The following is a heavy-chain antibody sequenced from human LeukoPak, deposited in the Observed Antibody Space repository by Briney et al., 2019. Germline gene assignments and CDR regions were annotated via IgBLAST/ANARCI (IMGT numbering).Heavy chain of an antibody. CDR1: GGSISGSSYF. J-gene: IGHJ5*02. CDR2: ISYSGST. D-gene: IGHD2-2*01. CDR3: ARATYQLPTGWFDP. Sequence: SETLSLTCTVSGGSISGSSYFWGWIRQPPGKGLEWIGSISYSGSTYYNPSLKSRVTISVDTSKNQFSLKLSSVTAADTAVYYCARATYQLPTGWFDPWGQGTLVTVSS. V-gene: IGHV4-39*07.